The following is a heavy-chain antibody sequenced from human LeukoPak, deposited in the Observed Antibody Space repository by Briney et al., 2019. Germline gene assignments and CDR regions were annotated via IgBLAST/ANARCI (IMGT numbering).Heavy chain of an antibody. CDR1: GYTFTGYY. V-gene: IGHV1-2*06. CDR2: INPNSGGT. Sequence: ASVKVSCKASGYTFTGYYMHWVRQAPGQGLEWMGRINPNSGGTNYAQKFQGRVTMTRDTSISTAYMELSRLRSDDTAVYYCARAGRLPNIVVVAAAMRSWFDPWGQGTLVTVSS. J-gene: IGHJ5*02. D-gene: IGHD2-2*01. CDR3: ARAGRLPNIVVVAAAMRSWFDP.